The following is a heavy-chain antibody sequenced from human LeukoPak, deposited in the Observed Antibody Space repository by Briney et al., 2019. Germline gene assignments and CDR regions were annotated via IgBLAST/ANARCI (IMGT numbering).Heavy chain of an antibody. J-gene: IGHJ4*02. CDR1: GFTFDDYA. CDR2: ISWNSGSI. V-gene: IGHV3-9*01. Sequence: GRSLRLSCAASGFTFDDYAMHWVRQAPGKGLEWVSGISWNSGSIGYADSVKGRFTISRDNAKNSLYLQMNSQRAEDTALYYCAKDLGIDWGQGTLVTVSS. D-gene: IGHD2-15*01. CDR3: AKDLGID.